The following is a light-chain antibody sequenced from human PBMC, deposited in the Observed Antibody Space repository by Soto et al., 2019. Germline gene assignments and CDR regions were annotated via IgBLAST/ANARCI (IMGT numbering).Light chain of an antibody. Sequence: EVVMTQSPATLSVSPGEGATLSSRASQSVSSKLAWYQQKPGQAPRLLIYGASTRATGIPARFSGSESGTELALTISSLQSEDFAVYYCQQYDNWPFTFGPGTKVDIK. CDR2: GAS. CDR1: QSVSSK. J-gene: IGKJ3*01. CDR3: QQYDNWPFT. V-gene: IGKV3-15*01.